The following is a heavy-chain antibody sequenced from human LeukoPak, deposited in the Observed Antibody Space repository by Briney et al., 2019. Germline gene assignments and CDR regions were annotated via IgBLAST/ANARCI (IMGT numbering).Heavy chain of an antibody. D-gene: IGHD4-11*01. CDR1: GGSISSGGYY. CDR2: IYFSGST. Sequence: SETLSLTCTVSGGSISSGGYYWSWIRQSPGKGLEWIGYIYFSGSTNYNPSLKRRVTMSVVTSKNQFSLRLTSVTAADTATYYCARVGGSNFYNYGMDVWGQGTTVTVSS. J-gene: IGHJ6*02. CDR3: ARVGGSNFYNYGMDV. V-gene: IGHV4-61*08.